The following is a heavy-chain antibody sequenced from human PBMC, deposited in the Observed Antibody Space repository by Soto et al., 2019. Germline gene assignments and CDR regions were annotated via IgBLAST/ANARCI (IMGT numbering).Heavy chain of an antibody. Sequence: SQTLSLTCAISGDSVSGNSAAWNWIRQSTSRGLERLGRTYYRSRWYNDYAVSVKSRITVTPDTSKNQFSLHLNSVTPEDTAVYYCARDKWTGYSSGYPFDYWGQGTLVTVSS. V-gene: IGHV6-1*01. J-gene: IGHJ4*02. CDR2: TYYRSRWYN. CDR1: GDSVSGNSAA. CDR3: ARDKWTGYSSGYPFDY. D-gene: IGHD3-22*01.